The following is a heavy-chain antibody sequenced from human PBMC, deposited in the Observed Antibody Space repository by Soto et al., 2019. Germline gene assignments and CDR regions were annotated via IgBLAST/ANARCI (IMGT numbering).Heavy chain of an antibody. J-gene: IGHJ4*02. Sequence: ESVGGLVKPGGSLRLSCAASGFSFRSYYMNWVRQAPGRGLEWVSSISPSSSFLNYADSVKGRFTISRDNAKSSVNLQMNSLRAEDTAVYYCATVGTDYGSGSPYYSDYWGQGTLVTVSS. CDR3: ATVGTDYGSGSPYYSDY. CDR1: GFSFRSYY. D-gene: IGHD3-10*01. V-gene: IGHV3-21*06. CDR2: ISPSSSFL.